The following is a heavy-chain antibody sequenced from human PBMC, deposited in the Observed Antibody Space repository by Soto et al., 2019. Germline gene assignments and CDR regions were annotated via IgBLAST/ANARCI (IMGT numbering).Heavy chain of an antibody. D-gene: IGHD2-2*01. Sequence: GGSPRLPCAASGFTFSSHWMRWVRQAPGKGLEWVANIKQDGSEKYYVDSVKGRFTISRDNAKNSLYLQMNSLRAEDTAVYYCARDLYCSSTSCYYSGSYYFDYWGQGSLVTVSS. V-gene: IGHV3-7*01. CDR1: GFTFSSHW. CDR3: ARDLYCSSTSCYYSGSYYFDY. J-gene: IGHJ4*02. CDR2: IKQDGSEK.